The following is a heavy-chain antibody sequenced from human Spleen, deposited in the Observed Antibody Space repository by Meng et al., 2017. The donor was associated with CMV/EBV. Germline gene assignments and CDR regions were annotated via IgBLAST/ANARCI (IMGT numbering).Heavy chain of an antibody. CDR3: ASSIIMIWGVMAY. J-gene: IGHJ4*02. CDR2: INPNSGGT. Sequence: ASVKVSCKASGHTLTGSYVHWVRQAPGQRPEWMGWINPNSGGTNFAQKFQGRVTMTRDTSISTVYMELRRLRSDDTAVYFCASSIIMIWGVMAYWGQGSLVTVSS. V-gene: IGHV1-2*02. D-gene: IGHD3-16*01. CDR1: GHTLTGSY.